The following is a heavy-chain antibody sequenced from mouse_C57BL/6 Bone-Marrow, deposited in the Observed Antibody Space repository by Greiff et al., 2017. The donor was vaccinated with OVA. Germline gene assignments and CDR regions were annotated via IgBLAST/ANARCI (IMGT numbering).Heavy chain of an antibody. Sequence: VQLQESGPGLVQPSQSLSLTCTVSGFSLTSYGVHWVRQSPGKGLEWLGVIWSGGSTDYNAAFISRLSISKDNSKSQVFFKMNSLQADDTAIYYCARNCGYYGSHYYAMDYWGQGTSVTVSS. CDR1: GFSLTSYG. CDR3: ARNCGYYGSHYYAMDY. D-gene: IGHD1-1*01. J-gene: IGHJ4*01. V-gene: IGHV2-2*01. CDR2: IWSGGST.